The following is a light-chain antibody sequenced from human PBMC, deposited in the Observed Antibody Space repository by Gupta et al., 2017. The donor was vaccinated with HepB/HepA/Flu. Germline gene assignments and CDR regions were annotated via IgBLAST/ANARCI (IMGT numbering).Light chain of an antibody. J-gene: IGLJ2*01. Sequence: QSVLTQPPSVSGAPGQRVTISCTGSSSNIGAGYEVHWYQQLPGTAPNILIYGNSNRPSGVPDRFSGSKSGTSASLAITGLQAEDEADYYCQSYDSSLSGSVVFGGGTKLTVL. CDR2: GNS. CDR3: QSYDSSLSGSVV. V-gene: IGLV1-40*01. CDR1: SSNIGAGYE.